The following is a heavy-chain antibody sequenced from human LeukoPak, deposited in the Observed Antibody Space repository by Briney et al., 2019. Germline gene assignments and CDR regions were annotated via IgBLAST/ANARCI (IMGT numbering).Heavy chain of an antibody. Sequence: ADTLSLTCTVSGGSISSSSYYWGWIRQPPGKGLEWIPRHCEHGSTYYNPSLKSRVTISVDTSKNHFSLKLGSVTAADTAVYYCARRVWEQSGFDYWGQGTLVRLST. D-gene: IGHD1-26*01. CDR3: ARRVWEQSGFDY. J-gene: IGHJ4*02. V-gene: IGHV4-39*01. CDR1: GGSISSSSYY. CDR2: HCEHGST.